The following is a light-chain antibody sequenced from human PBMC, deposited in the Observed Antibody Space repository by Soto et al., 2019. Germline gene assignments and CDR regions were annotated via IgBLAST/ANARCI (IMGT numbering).Light chain of an antibody. CDR2: DVS. Sequence: QSVLTQPPSVSGSPGQSVAISCTGTSSDVGGYNRVSWYQQAPGKAPKLLIYDVSNRPSGGSTRFSGSKSGNTASLTISGLQVEDEADYYCTSYASGSAYVFGPGTKVTVL. V-gene: IGLV2-18*02. CDR1: SSDVGGYNR. CDR3: TSYASGSAYV. J-gene: IGLJ1*01.